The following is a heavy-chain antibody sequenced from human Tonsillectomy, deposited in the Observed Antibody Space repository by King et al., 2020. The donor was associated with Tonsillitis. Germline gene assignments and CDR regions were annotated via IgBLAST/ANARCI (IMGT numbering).Heavy chain of an antibody. Sequence: VQLQESGPGLVKPSETLSLTCTISGGSISTYYWTWVRQPPGKTLEWIGHIDYRGTTNYNPSLKSRVNMSVDMSKNQFSLKLTSVTSADTAVYYCARDWGLVMNYWGQGTLVTVSS. CDR1: GGSISTYY. V-gene: IGHV4-59*01. CDR2: IDYRGTT. CDR3: ARDWGLVMNY. D-gene: IGHD3/OR15-3a*01. J-gene: IGHJ4*02.